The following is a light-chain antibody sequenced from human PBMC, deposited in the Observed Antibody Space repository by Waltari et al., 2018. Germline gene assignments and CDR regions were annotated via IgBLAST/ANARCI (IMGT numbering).Light chain of an antibody. CDR3: CSYSASATFL. V-gene: IGLV2-11*01. CDR1: NSDVGGYNY. J-gene: IGLJ6*01. Sequence: QSAPTQPPSVSGSPGQSVTISCTGTNSDVGGYNYVSWYQQYPGKAPKLMIYGVTNRPSVFADRFSGSKSVNTASLTISGLQAEDEADYYCCSYSASATFLFGNGTKLTVL. CDR2: GVT.